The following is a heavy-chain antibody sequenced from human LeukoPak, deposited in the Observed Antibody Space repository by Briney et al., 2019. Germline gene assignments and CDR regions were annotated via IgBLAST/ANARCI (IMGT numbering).Heavy chain of an antibody. D-gene: IGHD6-13*01. CDR2: IYYSGST. CDR3: ARSHYDSSSWLPDY. CDR1: GGSISSYY. J-gene: IGHJ4*02. Sequence: PSGTLSLTCVVSGGSISSYYWSWIRQPPGKGLEWIGYIYYSGSTNYNPSLKSRVTISVDTSKNQFSLKLSSVTAADTAVYYCARSHYDSSSWLPDYWGQGTLVTVSS. V-gene: IGHV4-59*01.